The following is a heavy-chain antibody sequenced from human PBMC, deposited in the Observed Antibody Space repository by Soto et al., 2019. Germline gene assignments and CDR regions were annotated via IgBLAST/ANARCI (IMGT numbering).Heavy chain of an antibody. V-gene: IGHV3-23*01. J-gene: IGHJ6*02. CDR2: ISGSGGST. CDR3: AKDHLVAGAPYYYYYYGMDV. Sequence: PGGSLRLSCAASGFTFSSYAMSWVRQAPGKGLEWVSAISGSGGSTYYADSVKGRFTISRDNSKNTLYLQMNSLRAEDTAVYYCAKDHLVAGAPYYYYYYGMDVWGQGTTVTVSS. D-gene: IGHD6-19*01. CDR1: GFTFSSYA.